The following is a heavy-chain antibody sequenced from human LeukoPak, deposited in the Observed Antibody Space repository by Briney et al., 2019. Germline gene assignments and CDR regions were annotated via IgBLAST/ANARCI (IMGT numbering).Heavy chain of an antibody. V-gene: IGHV4-34*01. J-gene: IGHJ4*02. Sequence: SETLSLICAVCGGSFSGYYWSWIRQPPGKGLEWIGEINHSGSTNYNPSLKSRVTISVDTSKNQFSLKLSSVTAADTAVYYCASVDRMLSFLWWGQGTLVTVSS. CDR1: GGSFSGYY. D-gene: IGHD2-8*01. CDR2: INHSGST. CDR3: ASVDRMLSFLW.